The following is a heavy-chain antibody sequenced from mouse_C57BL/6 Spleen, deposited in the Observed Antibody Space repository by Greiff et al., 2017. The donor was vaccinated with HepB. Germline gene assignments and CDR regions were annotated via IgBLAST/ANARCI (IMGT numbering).Heavy chain of an antibody. J-gene: IGHJ4*01. CDR1: GYAFSSSW. D-gene: IGHD1-1*01. V-gene: IGHV1-82*01. CDR3: ASYSGDAMDY. CDR2: IYPGDGDT. Sequence: VHLVESGPELVKPGASVKISCKASGYAFSSSWMNWVKQRPGKGLEWIGRIYPGDGDTNYNGKFKGKATLTADKSSSTAYMQLSSLTSEDSAVYFCASYSGDAMDYWGQGTSVTVSS.